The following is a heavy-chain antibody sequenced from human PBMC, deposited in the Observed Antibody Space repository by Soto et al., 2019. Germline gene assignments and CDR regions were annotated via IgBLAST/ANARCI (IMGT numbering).Heavy chain of an antibody. V-gene: IGHV3-30-3*01. CDR2: ISYDGSNK. Sequence: PGGSLRLSCAASGFTFSSYAMHWVRQAPGKGLEWVAVISYDGSNKYYADSVKGRFTISRDNSKNTLYLQMNSLRAEGTAVYYCARKRAAGYFDYWGQGTLVTVSS. CDR1: GFTFSSYA. D-gene: IGHD6-13*01. J-gene: IGHJ4*02. CDR3: ARKRAAGYFDY.